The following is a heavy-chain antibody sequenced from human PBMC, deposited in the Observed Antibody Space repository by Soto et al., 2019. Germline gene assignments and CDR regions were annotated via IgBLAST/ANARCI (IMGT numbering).Heavy chain of an antibody. D-gene: IGHD2-2*01. Sequence: QITLKESGPTLVKPTQTLTLTCTFSGFSLSADGVGVGWIRQPPGKALEWLALIYWDDDKRYRPSLKSRLTITKDTSKNQVVLTMTNMDPVDTAKYYCAHAYGGTSWPNDAFDVWGQGTVVTVSS. CDR2: IYWDDDK. CDR1: GFSLSADGVG. V-gene: IGHV2-5*02. J-gene: IGHJ3*01. CDR3: AHAYGGTSWPNDAFDV.